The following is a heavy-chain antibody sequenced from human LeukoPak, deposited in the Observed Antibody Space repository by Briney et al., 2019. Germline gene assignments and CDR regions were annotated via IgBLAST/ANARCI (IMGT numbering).Heavy chain of an antibody. CDR1: GFTFSSYG. D-gene: IGHD1-26*01. V-gene: IGHV3-23*01. Sequence: GGSLRLSCAASGFTFSSYGMNWVRQAPGKGLEWVSAISGSGGSTYYADSVKGRFTISRDNSKNTLYLQMNSLRAEDTAVYYSAKAGSYFGFGAFDIWGQGTMVTVSS. CDR3: AKAGSYFGFGAFDI. CDR2: ISGSGGST. J-gene: IGHJ3*02.